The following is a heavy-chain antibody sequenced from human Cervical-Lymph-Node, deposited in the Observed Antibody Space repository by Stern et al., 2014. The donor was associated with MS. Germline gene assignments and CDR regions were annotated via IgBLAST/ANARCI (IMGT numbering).Heavy chain of an antibody. V-gene: IGHV1-46*01. D-gene: IGHD3-16*01. CDR3: TRAVAGVGRE. Sequence: QMQLVQSGPEVKKPGASVMVSCKASGYTFTNYYIHWVRQAPGQGLEWMGIINQKGSVKASGQKFQGRITMTRDKSQTTVYMRLITLTSDDTAMYYCTRAVAGVGREWGQGTLVFVSS. CDR1: GYTFTNYY. J-gene: IGHJ4*02. CDR2: INQKGSVK.